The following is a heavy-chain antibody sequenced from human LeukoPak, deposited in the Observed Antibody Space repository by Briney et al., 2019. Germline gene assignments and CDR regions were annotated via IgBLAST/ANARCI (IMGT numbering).Heavy chain of an antibody. CDR2: ISGSGGST. J-gene: IGHJ6*02. Sequence: PGGSLRLSCAASGFTFSSYGMHWVRQAPGKGLEWVSAISGSGGSTYYADSVKGRFTISRDNSKNTLYLQMNSLGAEDTAVYYCAKRNYYDSSGYYSWYYGMDVWGQGTTVTVSS. CDR1: GFTFSSYG. CDR3: AKRNYYDSSGYYSWYYGMDV. D-gene: IGHD3-22*01. V-gene: IGHV3-23*01.